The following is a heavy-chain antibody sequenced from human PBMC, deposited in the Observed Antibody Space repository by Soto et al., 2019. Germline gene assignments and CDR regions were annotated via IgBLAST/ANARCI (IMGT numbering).Heavy chain of an antibody. D-gene: IGHD3-3*01. Sequence: SETLSLTCTVSAGSISSSSYYWSWIRQHPGKGLEWIGYIYYSGSTYYNPSLKSRVTISVDTSKNQFSLKLSAVTAAATAVYYRARVFAFAGMDVWGHGATVTVSS. CDR1: AGSISSSSYY. CDR2: IYYSGST. V-gene: IGHV4-31*03. J-gene: IGHJ6*02. CDR3: ARVFAFAGMDV.